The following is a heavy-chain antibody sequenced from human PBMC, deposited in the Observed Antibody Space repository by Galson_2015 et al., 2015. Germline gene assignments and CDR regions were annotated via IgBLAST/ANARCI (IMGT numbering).Heavy chain of an antibody. CDR1: GFTFSSYS. V-gene: IGHV3-21*01. J-gene: IGHJ3*02. D-gene: IGHD3-22*01. CDR3: AREDAGLYYYDSSGFDAFDI. CDR2: ISSSSSYI. Sequence: SLRLSCAASGFTFSSYSMNWVRQAPGKGLEWVSSISSSSSYIYYADSVKGRFTISRDNAKNSLYLQMNSLRAEDTAVYYCAREDAGLYYYDSSGFDAFDIWGQGTMVTASS.